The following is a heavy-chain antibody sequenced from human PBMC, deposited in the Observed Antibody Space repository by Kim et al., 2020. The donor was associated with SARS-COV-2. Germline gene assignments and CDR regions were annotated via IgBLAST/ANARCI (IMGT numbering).Heavy chain of an antibody. CDR2: ISGSGGNT. Sequence: GGSLRLSCAASGFTFSSYAMTWVRQAPGKGLEWVSGISGSGGNTYYADSVKGRFTISRDNSKDTLYLQMNSLRAEDTAVYYCTKKYYDYNWGSSPSDYWGQGTLVTVSS. CDR1: GFTFSSYA. V-gene: IGHV3-23*01. J-gene: IGHJ4*02. CDR3: TKKYYDYNWGSSPSDY. D-gene: IGHD3-16*01.